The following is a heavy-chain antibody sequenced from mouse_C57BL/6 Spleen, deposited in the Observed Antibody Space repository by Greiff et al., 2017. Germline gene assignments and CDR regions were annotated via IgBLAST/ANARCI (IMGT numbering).Heavy chain of an antibody. D-gene: IGHD2-4*01. CDR3: ARFFPYDYDGGPFAY. V-gene: IGHV1-50*01. J-gene: IGHJ3*01. CDR2: IDPSDSYT. CDR1: GYTFTSYW. Sequence: QVQLQQPGAELVKPGASVKLSCKASGYTFTSYWMQWVKQRPGQGLAWIGEIDPSDSYTNYNQKFKGKATLTVDTSSSTAYMQLSSLTSEDSAVYYCARFFPYDYDGGPFAYWGQGTLVTVSA.